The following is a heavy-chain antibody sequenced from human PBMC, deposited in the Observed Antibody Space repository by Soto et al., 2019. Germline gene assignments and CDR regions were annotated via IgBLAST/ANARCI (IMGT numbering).Heavy chain of an antibody. CDR3: ARSYYDILTGYYSYFDY. CDR2: ISAYNGNT. J-gene: IGHJ4*02. D-gene: IGHD3-9*01. CDR1: GYTFTSYG. V-gene: IGHV1-18*01. Sequence: QVQLVQSGAEVKKPGASVKVSCKASGYTFTSYGISWVRQAPGQGLEWMGWISAYNGNTNYAQKLQGRVTMTTDTSTSTAYMELRSLRSDDTGVYYCARSYYDILTGYYSYFDYWGQGTLVTVSS.